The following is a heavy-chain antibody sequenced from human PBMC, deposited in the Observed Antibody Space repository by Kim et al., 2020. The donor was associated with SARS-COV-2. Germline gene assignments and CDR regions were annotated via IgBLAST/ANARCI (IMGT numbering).Heavy chain of an antibody. CDR3: AKDIDIAAAGYGMDV. J-gene: IGHJ6*02. CDR1: GFTFDDYT. V-gene: IGHV3-43*01. Sequence: GGSLRLSCAASGFTFDDYTMHWVRQAPGKGLEWVSLISWDGGSTYYADSVKGRFTISRDNSKNSLYLQMNSLRTEDTALYYCAKDIDIAAAGYGMDVWGQGTTVTVSS. CDR2: ISWDGGST. D-gene: IGHD6-13*01.